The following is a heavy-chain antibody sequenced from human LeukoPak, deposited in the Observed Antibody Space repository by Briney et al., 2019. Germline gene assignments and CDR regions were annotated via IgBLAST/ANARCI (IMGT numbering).Heavy chain of an antibody. CDR1: GGSISSYY. CDR2: IYTSGST. CDR3: ARGSYDSSGYSLGDAFDI. Sequence: KSSETLSLTCTVSGGSISSYYWSWIRQPAGKGLEWIGRIYTSGSTNYNPSLKSRVTMSVGTSKNQFSLKLSSVTAADTAVYYCARGSYDSSGYSLGDAFDIWGQGTMVTASS. D-gene: IGHD3-22*01. J-gene: IGHJ3*02. V-gene: IGHV4-4*07.